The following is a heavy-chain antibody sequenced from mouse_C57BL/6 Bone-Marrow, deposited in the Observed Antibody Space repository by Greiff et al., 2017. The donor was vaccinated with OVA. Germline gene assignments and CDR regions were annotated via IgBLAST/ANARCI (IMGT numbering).Heavy chain of an antibody. CDR2: IDPSDSET. Sequence: VQLQQPGAELVGPGSSVKLSCKASGYTFTSYWMHWVKQRPIQGLEWIGNIDPSDSETHYNQKFKDKATLTVDKSSSTAYMQLSSLTSEDSAVYYCARLVTTVDYWGQGTTLTVSS. D-gene: IGHD2-2*01. CDR3: ARLVTTVDY. J-gene: IGHJ2*01. V-gene: IGHV1-52*01. CDR1: GYTFTSYW.